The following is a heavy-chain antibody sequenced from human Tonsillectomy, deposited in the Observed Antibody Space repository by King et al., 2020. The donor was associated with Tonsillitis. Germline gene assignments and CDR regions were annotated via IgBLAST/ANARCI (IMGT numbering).Heavy chain of an antibody. V-gene: IGHV3-53*01. CDR2: IYSGGST. D-gene: IGHD2-8*01. CDR1: GFTVSSNY. CDR3: ARVREAEANVDYFDY. J-gene: IGHJ4*02. Sequence: VQLVESGGGLIQPGGSLRLSCAASGFTVSSNYMSWVRQAPGKGLEWVSVIYSGGSTYYTDSVKGRFTISRDNSKNTLYLQMNSLRAEDTALYYCARVREAEANVDYFDYWGQGTLVTVSS.